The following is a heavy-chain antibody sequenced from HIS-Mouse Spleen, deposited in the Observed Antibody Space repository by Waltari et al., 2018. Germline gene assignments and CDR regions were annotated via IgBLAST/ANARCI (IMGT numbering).Heavy chain of an antibody. V-gene: IGHV4-39*07. CDR2: IYYSGST. J-gene: IGHJ5*02. Sequence: QLQLQESGPGLVKPSETLSLTCTVSGGSIRRSSYYWGWIRQPPGKGLEWIGSIYYSGSTYYNPSLKSRVTISVDTSKNQFSLKLSSVTAADTAVYYCARDYGDNWFDPWGQGTLVTVSS. CDR1: GGSIRRSSYY. D-gene: IGHD4-17*01. CDR3: ARDYGDNWFDP.